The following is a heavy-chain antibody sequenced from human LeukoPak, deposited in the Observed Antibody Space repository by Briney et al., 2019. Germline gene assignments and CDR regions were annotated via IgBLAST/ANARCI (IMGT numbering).Heavy chain of an antibody. J-gene: IGHJ3*02. CDR3: ARRGWGFGEPKRDHDTFDI. Sequence: KIGESLKISCKGSGYSFTNYWIAWVRQMPGQGLEWMAIIYPGDSDARYSPFFEGQVTISVDKSSSTTYLRWSRLKASDTAMYYCARRGWGFGEPKRDHDTFDIWGQGTMVTVSS. D-gene: IGHD3-10*01. V-gene: IGHV5-51*01. CDR1: GYSFTNYW. CDR2: IYPGDSDA.